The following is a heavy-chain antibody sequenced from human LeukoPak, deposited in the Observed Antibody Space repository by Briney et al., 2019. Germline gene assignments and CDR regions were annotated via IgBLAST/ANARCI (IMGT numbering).Heavy chain of an antibody. CDR1: GYTFTSYG. CDR2: ISAYNGNT. CDR3: ARDVRDIVVVPAARVLGY. J-gene: IGHJ4*02. Sequence: GASVKVSCKASGYTFTSYGISWVRQAPGQGLEWMGWISAYNGNTNYAQKLQGRVTMTTDTSTSTAYMELRSPRSDDTAVYYCARDVRDIVVVPAARVLGYWGQGTLVTVSS. V-gene: IGHV1-18*01. D-gene: IGHD2-2*01.